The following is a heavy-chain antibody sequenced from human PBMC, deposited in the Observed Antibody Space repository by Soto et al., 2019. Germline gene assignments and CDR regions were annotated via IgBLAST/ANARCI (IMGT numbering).Heavy chain of an antibody. J-gene: IGHJ4*02. CDR2: ITGRGDNT. CDR1: GFTIRAYA. CDR3: SLGKSYYWDY. Sequence: DVQLLESGGALVQPGGSLRLSCEVSGFTIRAYAMSWARRAPGKGLEWVAAITGRGDNTHYEESVQGRFTISRDDSKNTLHLQMNTLRVDDTAIYHCSLGKSYYWDYWGQGIQVTVSS. V-gene: IGHV3-23*01.